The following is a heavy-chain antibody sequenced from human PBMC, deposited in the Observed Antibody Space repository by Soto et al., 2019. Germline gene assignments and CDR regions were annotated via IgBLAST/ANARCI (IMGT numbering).Heavy chain of an antibody. D-gene: IGHD5-18*01. V-gene: IGHV1-18*01. CDR3: AGDQWVQLCATGENYYYYGMDV. CDR2: ISAYNGNT. CDR1: GYTFTSYG. Sequence: ASVKVSCKASGYTFTSYGISWVRQAPGQGLEWMGWISAYNGNTNYAQKLQGRVTMTTDTSTSTAYMELRSLRSDDTAVYYCAGDQWVQLCATGENYYYYGMDVWGQGTTVTVAS. J-gene: IGHJ6*02.